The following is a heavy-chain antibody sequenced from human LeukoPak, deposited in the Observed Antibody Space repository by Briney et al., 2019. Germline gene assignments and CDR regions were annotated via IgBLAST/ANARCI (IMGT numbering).Heavy chain of an antibody. J-gene: IGHJ5*02. CDR2: INTDGSTT. CDR1: GFSFNNYW. V-gene: IGHV3-74*01. Sequence: GGSLRLSCAASGFSFNNYWMHWVRQAPGKGLVWVSRINTDGSTTTYADSVKGRFTISRDNAKNTLYLQVNSLRAEDTALYYCARGQYCSSTSCRGGWFDPWGQGTLVTVSS. CDR3: ARGQYCSSTSCRGGWFDP. D-gene: IGHD2-2*01.